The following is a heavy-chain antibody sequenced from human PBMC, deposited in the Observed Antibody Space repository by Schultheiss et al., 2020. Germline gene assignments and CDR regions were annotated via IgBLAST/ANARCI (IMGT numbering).Heavy chain of an antibody. V-gene: IGHV3-21*01. J-gene: IGHJ4*02. CDR2: ISSSSSYI. Sequence: ETLSLTCAVYGGPLNDYTWTWIRQPPGKGLEWVSSISSSSSYIYYADSVKGRFTISRDNAKNTLYLQMNSLRAEDTAVYYCAKKDCSGGSCCLLYWGQGTLVTVSS. CDR3: AKKDCSGGSCCLLY. D-gene: IGHD2-15*01. CDR1: GGPLNDYT.